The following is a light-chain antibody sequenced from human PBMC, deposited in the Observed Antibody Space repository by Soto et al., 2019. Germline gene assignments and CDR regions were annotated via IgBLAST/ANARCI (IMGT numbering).Light chain of an antibody. CDR2: ENN. Sequence: QSVLTQPPSVSAAPGQKVTISCSGSSSNIVNNYVSWYQQLPGTAPKLLIYENNKRPSGIPDRFSGSKSGTSATLGITGLQTGDEADYYCGTWDSSLSAAVFGGGTKLTVL. J-gene: IGLJ7*01. CDR3: GTWDSSLSAAV. CDR1: SSNIVNNY. V-gene: IGLV1-51*02.